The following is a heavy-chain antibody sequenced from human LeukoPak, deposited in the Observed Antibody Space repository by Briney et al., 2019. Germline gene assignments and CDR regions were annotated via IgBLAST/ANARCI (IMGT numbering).Heavy chain of an antibody. CDR2: INHSGST. V-gene: IGHV4-34*01. J-gene: IGHJ4*02. CDR1: GSSFSGYY. Sequence: PSETLSLTCGVYGSSFSGYYWSWIRQPPGKGLEWIGEINHSGSTNYNASLKSRVTISVDTSRKQFSLKLSSVTAADSAMYYCVREPGWTIAARPFDYCGQGTLVTVSS. D-gene: IGHD6-6*01. CDR3: VREPGWTIAARPFDY.